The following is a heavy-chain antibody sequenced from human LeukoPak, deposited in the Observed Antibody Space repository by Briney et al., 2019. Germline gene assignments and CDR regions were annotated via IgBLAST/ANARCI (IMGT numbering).Heavy chain of an antibody. Sequence: GESLKISCTGSGYSFTSYWISWVRQMPGKGLEWMGRIDPSDSYTNYSPSFQGHVTISADKSISTAYLQWSSLKDSDTAMYYCAPHRGGLEDLTFDPWGQGTLVTVSS. CDR1: GYSFTSYW. D-gene: IGHD3-10*01. J-gene: IGHJ5*02. CDR3: APHRGGLEDLTFDP. CDR2: IDPSDSYT. V-gene: IGHV5-10-1*01.